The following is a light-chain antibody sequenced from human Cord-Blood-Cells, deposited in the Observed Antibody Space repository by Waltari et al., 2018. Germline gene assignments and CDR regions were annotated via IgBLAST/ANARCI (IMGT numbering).Light chain of an antibody. V-gene: IGKV1-13*02. CDR1: QGISSA. CDR3: QQFNSYLL. CDR2: DAS. Sequence: AIQLTQSPSSLSASVGDRVTITCRASQGISSALAWYQQKPGKAPKLLIYDASSLESGVPSRFSVSGSGTDFTLTISSLQPEDFATYYCQQFNSYLLFGGGTKVEIK. J-gene: IGKJ4*01.